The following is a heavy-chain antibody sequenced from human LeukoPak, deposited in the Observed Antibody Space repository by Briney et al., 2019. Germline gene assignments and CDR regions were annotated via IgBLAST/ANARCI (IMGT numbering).Heavy chain of an antibody. CDR2: IYYSGST. V-gene: IGHV4-59*08. J-gene: IGHJ3*02. D-gene: IGHD3-22*01. Sequence: PSETLSLTCTVSGGSISSYYWSWIRQPPGKGLEWIGYIYYSGSTNYNPSLKSRVTISVDTSKNQFSLKLSSVTAADTAVYYCARSSGYYLVDAFDIWGQGTMVTVSS. CDR3: ARSSGYYLVDAFDI. CDR1: GGSISSYY.